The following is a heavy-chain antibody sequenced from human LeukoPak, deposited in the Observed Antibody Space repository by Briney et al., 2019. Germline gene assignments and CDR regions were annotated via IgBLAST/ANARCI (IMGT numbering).Heavy chain of an antibody. D-gene: IGHD2-2*01. Sequence: ASVKVSCKASGGTFSSYTICWVRQAPGQGLEWMGRIIPILGIANYAQKFQGRVTITADKSTSTAYMELSSLRSEDTAVYYCASPRALYCSSTSCQTANGAFDIWGQGTMVTVSS. CDR2: IIPILGIA. CDR3: ASPRALYCSSTSCQTANGAFDI. V-gene: IGHV1-69*02. CDR1: GGTFSSYT. J-gene: IGHJ3*02.